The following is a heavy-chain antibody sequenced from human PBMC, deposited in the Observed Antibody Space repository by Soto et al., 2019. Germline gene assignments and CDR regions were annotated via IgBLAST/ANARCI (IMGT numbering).Heavy chain of an antibody. V-gene: IGHV3-30*18. CDR2: ISFDGKNK. D-gene: IGHD3-10*02. J-gene: IGHJ6*02. Sequence: QVQLVESGGGVVQPGRSLRLSCAASGIPFSSSGMNWVRQAPGKGLEWVAVISFDGKNKYYADSVKGRFTISRDNSNNPLYLQMNSLRAEDTAVSYCAKPRPNVYYSFGIDVWGQGTTVTVSS. CDR3: AKPRPNVYYSFGIDV. CDR1: GIPFSSSG.